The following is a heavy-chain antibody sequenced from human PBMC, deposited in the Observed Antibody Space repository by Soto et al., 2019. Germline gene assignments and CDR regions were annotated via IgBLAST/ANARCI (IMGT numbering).Heavy chain of an antibody. Sequence: GASVKVSCKXSGYTLTELSMHWVRQAPGKGLEWMGGFDPEDGETIYAQKFQGRVTMTEDTSTDTAYMELSSLRSEDTAVYYCATATSITMVRGVINTNYGMDVWGQGTTVTLSS. CDR2: FDPEDGET. CDR3: ATATSITMVRGVINTNYGMDV. D-gene: IGHD3-10*01. V-gene: IGHV1-24*01. CDR1: GYTLTELS. J-gene: IGHJ6*02.